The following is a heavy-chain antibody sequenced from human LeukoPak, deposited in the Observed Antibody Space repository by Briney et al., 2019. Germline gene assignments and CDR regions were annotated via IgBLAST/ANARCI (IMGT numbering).Heavy chain of an antibody. CDR3: AKPLKDHDPFDS. D-gene: IGHD3-16*01. CDR1: GFTFSRYV. V-gene: IGHV3-23*01. Sequence: GGSLRLSCAASGFTFSRYVMNWVRQAPGKGLEWVSAITGHDDRTYYADSARGRFTISRDNSKNTLSLQMNSLRAEDTAVYYCAKPLKDHDPFDSWGQGTLVIVSS. CDR2: ITGHDDRT. J-gene: IGHJ4*02.